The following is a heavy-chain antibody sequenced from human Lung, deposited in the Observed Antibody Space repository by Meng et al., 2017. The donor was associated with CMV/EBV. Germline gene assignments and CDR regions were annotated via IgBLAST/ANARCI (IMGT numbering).Heavy chain of an antibody. V-gene: IGHV4-39*01. CDR3: ARHHHSPTFDY. CDR2: VVYSGTT. CDR1: GGSISSSSYY. Sequence: REAGAGLVKPSETLSLTCTVSGGSISSSSYYWAWIRQPPGEGLEWIGSVVYSGTTYYTSSLKSRVSISVDTSKNQFSLKLSSVTAADTAVYYCARHHHSPTFDYWGQGTLVTVSS. J-gene: IGHJ4*02. D-gene: IGHD1-14*01.